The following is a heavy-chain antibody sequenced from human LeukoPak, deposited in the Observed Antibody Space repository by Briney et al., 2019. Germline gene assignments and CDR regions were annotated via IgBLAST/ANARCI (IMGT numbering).Heavy chain of an antibody. CDR3: ARVNIDNWHSCDY. V-gene: IGHV4-4*02. CDR2: VYHSGSP. J-gene: IGHJ4*02. CDR1: GGSISSNNW. Sequence: SETLSLTCAVSGGSISSNNWWGWVRQPPGKGLEWIGEVYHSGSPNYNPSLKSRVTISVDKSRNHFSLNLSSVTAADTAVYYCARVNIDNWHSCDYWGQGTLVTVSS. D-gene: IGHD1-1*01.